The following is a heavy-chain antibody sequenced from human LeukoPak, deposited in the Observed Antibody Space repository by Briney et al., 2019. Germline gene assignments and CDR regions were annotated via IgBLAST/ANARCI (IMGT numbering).Heavy chain of an antibody. CDR1: GGSISSSSYY. Sequence: PSETLSLTCTVSGGSISSSSYYLGWIRQPPGKGLEWIGSIYYSGSTYYNPSLKSRVTISVDTSKDQFSLKLSSVTAADTAVYYCSVYCSSTSCQDAFDIWGQGTMVTVSS. CDR2: IYYSGST. V-gene: IGHV4-39*01. CDR3: SVYCSSTSCQDAFDI. D-gene: IGHD2-2*01. J-gene: IGHJ3*02.